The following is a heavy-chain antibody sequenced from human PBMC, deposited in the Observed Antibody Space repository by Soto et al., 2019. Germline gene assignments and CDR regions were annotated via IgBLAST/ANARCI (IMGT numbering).Heavy chain of an antibody. CDR3: ARVGLWFGELTDY. Sequence: SETLSLTCAFSVYSIISGYYCGWIRQPPGKGLEWIGSIYHSGSTYYNPSLKSRVTISVDTSKNQFSLKLSSVTAADTAVYYCARVGLWFGELTDYWGQGTLVTVSS. CDR1: VYSIISGYY. CDR2: IYHSGST. J-gene: IGHJ4*02. V-gene: IGHV4-38-2*01. D-gene: IGHD3-10*01.